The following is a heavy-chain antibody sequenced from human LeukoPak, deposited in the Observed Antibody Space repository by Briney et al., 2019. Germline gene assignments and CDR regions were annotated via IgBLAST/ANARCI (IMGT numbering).Heavy chain of an antibody. J-gene: IGHJ6*03. V-gene: IGHV3-7*01. Sequence: GGSLRLSCAASGFTFSSYWMSWVRQAPGKGLEWVANIKQDGSEKYYVDSVKGRFTISRDNAKNSLYLQMNSLRAEDTAVYYCARAVSGYYYYYMDVWGQGTTVTVSS. D-gene: IGHD1-14*01. CDR1: GFTFSSYW. CDR3: ARAVSGYYYYYMDV. CDR2: IKQDGSEK.